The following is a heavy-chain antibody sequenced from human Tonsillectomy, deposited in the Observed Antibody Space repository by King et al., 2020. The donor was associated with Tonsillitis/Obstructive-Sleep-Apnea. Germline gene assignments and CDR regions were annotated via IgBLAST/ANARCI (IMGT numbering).Heavy chain of an antibody. CDR2: LYYSGST. CDR1: GGSISSYY. CDR3: ARDMVLEAGGDAFDI. D-gene: IGHD2-8*01. V-gene: IGHV4-59*01. J-gene: IGHJ3*02. Sequence: VQLQESGPGLVKPSETLSLTCTVSGGSISSYYWSWIRQPPGKGLEWIGYLYYSGSTNYNPSLNSRVTISVDTHKNQFSLKLSSVTAADTAVYYCARDMVLEAGGDAFDIWGQGTMVTVSS.